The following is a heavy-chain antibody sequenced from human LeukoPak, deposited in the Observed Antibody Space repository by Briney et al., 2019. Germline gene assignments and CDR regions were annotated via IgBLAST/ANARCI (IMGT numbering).Heavy chain of an antibody. J-gene: IGHJ5*02. CDR2: ISGSGGST. CDR1: GFIVNSYA. Sequence: GGSLRLSCAASGFIVNSYAMSWVRQAPGKGLAWVSAISGSGGSTYYADSVKGRFTISRDNSKNTLYLQMNSLRAEDTAVYYCAKDEYGDYVGWFDPWGQGTLVTVSS. V-gene: IGHV3-23*01. CDR3: AKDEYGDYVGWFDP. D-gene: IGHD4-17*01.